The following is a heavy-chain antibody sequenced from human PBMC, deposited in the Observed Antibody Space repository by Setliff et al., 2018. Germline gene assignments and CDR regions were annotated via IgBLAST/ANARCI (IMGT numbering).Heavy chain of an antibody. CDR2: IYNGGSA. D-gene: IGHD6-19*01. CDR3: AREQWLDPPGYYYMDV. J-gene: IGHJ6*03. V-gene: IGHV4-4*07. Sequence: PSETLSLTCTVSGGSISSYYWSWIRQPAGKGLEWIGHIYNGGSANYNPSLKSRVTMSIDTSKNQFFLKLNSVTAADMAVYYCAREQWLDPPGYYYMDVWAKGTTVTVSS. CDR1: GGSISSYY.